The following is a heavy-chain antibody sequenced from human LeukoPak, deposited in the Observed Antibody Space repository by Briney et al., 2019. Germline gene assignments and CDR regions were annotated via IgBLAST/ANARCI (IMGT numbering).Heavy chain of an antibody. CDR1: GFSFGDYA. J-gene: IGHJ4*02. V-gene: IGHV3-49*04. D-gene: IGHD3-10*01. CDR3: IRDIRYGSGSDYGRS. CDR2: IRSKGHGGTT. Sequence: PGGSLRLSCTASGFSFGDYAMSWVRQAPGKGLEWVGIIRSKGHGGTTEYAASVKGRFNISRDDSQSIAYLQMNSLTTEDTAVYYCIRDIRYGSGSDYGRSWGQGILVTVSS.